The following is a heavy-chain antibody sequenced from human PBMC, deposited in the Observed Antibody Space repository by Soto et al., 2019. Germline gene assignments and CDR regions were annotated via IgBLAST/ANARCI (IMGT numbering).Heavy chain of an antibody. CDR1: GYSFTSYW. CDR2: XDPSXSXX. D-gene: IGHD1-26*01. J-gene: IGHJ4*02. CDR3: ARHMSVGATDY. Sequence: GESLKISCKGSGYSFTSYWIGWVRQMPGKGLEWXXXXDPSXSXXXXXXSFQGQVTISVDKSINTAYMQWSSLKDSDTAMYYCARHMSVGATDYWGQGTLVTVSS. V-gene: IGHV5-51*01.